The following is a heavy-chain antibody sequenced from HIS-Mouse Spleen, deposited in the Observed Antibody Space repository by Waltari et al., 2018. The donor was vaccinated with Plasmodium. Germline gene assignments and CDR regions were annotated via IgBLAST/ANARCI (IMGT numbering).Heavy chain of an antibody. J-gene: IGHJ5*02. CDR3: ARVGQYQLPQAGWFDP. D-gene: IGHD2-2*01. CDR2: FYYSGKN. V-gene: IGHV4-39*07. Sequence: QLQLQESGPGLVKPSETLSLTCTVSGGSISSSSYYWGWIRQPPGKGLEWIGGFYYSGKNYYNPSLKSRVTISVDTAKNQFSRKLSSVTAADTAVYYCARVGQYQLPQAGWFDPWGQGTLVTVSS. CDR1: GGSISSSSYY.